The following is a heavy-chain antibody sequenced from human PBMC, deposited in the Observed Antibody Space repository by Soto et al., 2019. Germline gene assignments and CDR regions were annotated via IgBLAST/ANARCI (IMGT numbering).Heavy chain of an antibody. CDR3: TRHWEPNNYYYYYMDV. V-gene: IGHV3-73*01. D-gene: IGHD1-26*01. CDR2: IRSKANSYAT. Sequence: GGSLRLSCAASGFTFSGSAMHWVRQASGKGLEWVGRIRSKANSYATAYAASVKGRFTISRDDSKNTAYLQMNSLKTEDTAVYYCTRHWEPNNYYYYYMDVWGKGTTVTVSS. CDR1: GFTFSGSA. J-gene: IGHJ6*03.